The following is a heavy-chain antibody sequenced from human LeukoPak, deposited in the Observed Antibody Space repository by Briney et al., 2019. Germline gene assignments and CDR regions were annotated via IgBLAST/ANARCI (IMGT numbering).Heavy chain of an antibody. CDR2: IYGDGST. D-gene: IGHD3-10*01. CDR3: ANIYGSGSYHPGAYGMDV. CDR1: GFSVSHNY. J-gene: IGHJ6*02. V-gene: IGHV3-53*01. Sequence: GGSLRLSCLVSGFSVSHNYVSWVRQAPGKGLEWVSNIYGDGSTNYADSVRGRFTISRDNSKNTYYLQMNSLRTEDTAVYYCANIYGSGSYHPGAYGMDVWGQGTTVTVSS.